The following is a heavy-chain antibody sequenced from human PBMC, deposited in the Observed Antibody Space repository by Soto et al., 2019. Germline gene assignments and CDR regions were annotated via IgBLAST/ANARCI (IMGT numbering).Heavy chain of an antibody. V-gene: IGHV1-3*01. CDR1: GSTFTSYA. CDR3: ARDYSCGPGSYYVLGPFDY. J-gene: IGHJ4*02. D-gene: IGHD3-10*01. CDR2: INAGNGNT. Sequence: QVQLVQSGAEVKKPGASVKVSCKASGSTFTSYAMHWVRQAPGQRLEWMGWINAGNGNTKYSQKFQGRVTITRDTSASTAYKELSSLRSEDTAVYYCARDYSCGPGSYYVLGPFDYWGQGTLLTVSS.